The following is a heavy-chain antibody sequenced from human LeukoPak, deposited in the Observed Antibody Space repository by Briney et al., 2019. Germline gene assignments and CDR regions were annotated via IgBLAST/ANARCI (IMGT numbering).Heavy chain of an antibody. CDR2: IKQDGSET. CDR1: GFTFSNYW. V-gene: IGHV3-7*01. Sequence: GGSLRLSCEVSGFTFSNYWMSWVRQAPGKGLEWVGNIKQDGSETYYVDFVKGRFTLSRDNARNSLYLQMNHVGVDDTAVYYCARAGMTGTPDYWGQGTLVTVSS. CDR3: ARAGMTGTPDY. D-gene: IGHD1-7*01. J-gene: IGHJ4*02.